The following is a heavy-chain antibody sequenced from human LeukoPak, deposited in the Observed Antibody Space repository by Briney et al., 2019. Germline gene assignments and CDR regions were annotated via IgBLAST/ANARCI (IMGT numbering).Heavy chain of an antibody. J-gene: IGHJ4*02. CDR3: ARGEYSGYGYYFDY. CDR2: INPNSGGT. CDR1: GYTFTGYY. D-gene: IGHD5-12*01. Sequence: RASVKVSCKASGYTFTGYYMHWVRQAPGQGLEWMGWINPNSGGTNYAQKFQGRVTMTRDTSISTAYMELSRLRSDDTAVYYCARGEYSGYGYYFDYWGQGTLVTVSS. V-gene: IGHV1-2*02.